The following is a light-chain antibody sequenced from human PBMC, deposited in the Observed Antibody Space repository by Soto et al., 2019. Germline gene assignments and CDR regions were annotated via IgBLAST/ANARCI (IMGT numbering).Light chain of an antibody. V-gene: IGKV3-20*01. J-gene: IGKJ2*01. Sequence: EIVLTQSPGTLSLSPGERATLSCRASQSVSSNYLAWYQQKPGQAPRLLIYGASIRATGLPDRFSGSGSGTDFTLTISRQEPEDVAVYYCQQYGSSYTFGQGTKLEIK. CDR2: GAS. CDR3: QQYGSSYT. CDR1: QSVSSNY.